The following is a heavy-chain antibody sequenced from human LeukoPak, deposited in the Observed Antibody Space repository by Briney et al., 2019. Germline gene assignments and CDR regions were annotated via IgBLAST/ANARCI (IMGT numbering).Heavy chain of an antibody. D-gene: IGHD3-3*01. V-gene: IGHV1-69*06. Sequence: ASVKVSCKTSGGTFSSYAISWVRQAPGQGLEWMGGIIPIFGTANYAQKFQGRVTITADKSTSTAYMELSSLRSEDTAVYYCTRADDFWSGYPRFDYYMDVWGKGTTVTVSS. CDR2: IIPIFGTA. CDR3: TRADDFWSGYPRFDYYMDV. CDR1: GGTFSSYA. J-gene: IGHJ6*03.